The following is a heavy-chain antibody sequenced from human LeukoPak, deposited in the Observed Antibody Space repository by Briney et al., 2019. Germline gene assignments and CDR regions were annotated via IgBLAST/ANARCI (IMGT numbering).Heavy chain of an antibody. J-gene: IGHJ4*02. V-gene: IGHV1-2*06. CDR2: INPNSGGT. CDR3: ARESSGWYSR. D-gene: IGHD6-19*01. Sequence: ASVKVSCKASGYTFTGYYMHWVRQAPGQGLEWRGRINPNSGGTNYAQKFQGRVTMTGDTSISTAYMELSRLRSDDTAVYYCARESSGWYSRWGQGTLVTVSS. CDR1: GYTFTGYY.